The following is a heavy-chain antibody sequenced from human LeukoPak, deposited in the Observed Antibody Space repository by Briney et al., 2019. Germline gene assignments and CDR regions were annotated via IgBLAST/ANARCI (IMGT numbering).Heavy chain of an antibody. D-gene: IGHD3-10*01. Sequence: GGSLRLSCAASGFTFSDYYMSWLRQAPAAGLEGGSYISSSGSTIYYADSVKGRFTIPRDNAKNSLYLQMNSLRAEGTAVYYCAGYGSGSYVRYFDLWGRGTLVTVSS. V-gene: IGHV3-11*01. CDR1: GFTFSDYY. J-gene: IGHJ2*01. CDR2: ISSSGSTI. CDR3: AGYGSGSYVRYFDL.